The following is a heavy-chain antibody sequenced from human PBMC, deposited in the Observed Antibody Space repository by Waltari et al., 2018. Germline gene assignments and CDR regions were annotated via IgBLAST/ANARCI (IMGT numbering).Heavy chain of an antibody. J-gene: IGHJ4*02. D-gene: IGHD2-21*01. CDR3: ARGLPRSYLDY. CDR2: IYYSGST. CDR1: GGSISSYY. V-gene: IGHV4-59*01. Sequence: GGSISSYYWSWIRQPPGKGLEWIGYIYYSGSTNYNPSLKSRVTISVDTSKNQFSLKLSSVTAADTAVYYCARGLPRSYLDYWGQGTLVTVSS.